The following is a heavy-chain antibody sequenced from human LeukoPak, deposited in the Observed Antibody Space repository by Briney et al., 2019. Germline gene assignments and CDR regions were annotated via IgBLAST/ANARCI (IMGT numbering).Heavy chain of an antibody. Sequence: SETLSLTCAVYGGSFSGYYWGWIRQPPGKGLEWIGSIYYSGSTYYNPSLKSRVTISVDTSKNQFSLKLSSVTAADTAVYYCARANYDKYYYYMDVWGKGTTVTVSS. D-gene: IGHD3-9*01. J-gene: IGHJ6*03. CDR1: GGSFSGYY. CDR3: ARANYDKYYYYMDV. CDR2: IYYSGST. V-gene: IGHV4-34*01.